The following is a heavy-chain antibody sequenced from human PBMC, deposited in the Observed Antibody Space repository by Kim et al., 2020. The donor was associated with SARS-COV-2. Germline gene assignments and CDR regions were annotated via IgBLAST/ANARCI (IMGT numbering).Heavy chain of an antibody. V-gene: IGHV3-30*01. Sequence: SYPDSGTGRFTSSRDNSKNTLYLQMNSLRAEDTAVYYCARASSSSQSLDYWGQGTLVTVSS. D-gene: IGHD6-13*01. J-gene: IGHJ4*02. CDR3: ARASSSSQSLDY.